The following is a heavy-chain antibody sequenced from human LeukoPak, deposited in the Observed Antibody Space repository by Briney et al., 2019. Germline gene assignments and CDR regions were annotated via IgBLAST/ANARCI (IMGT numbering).Heavy chain of an antibody. V-gene: IGHV4-4*02. CDR2: IYHSGST. CDR1: GGSISSSNW. CDR3: ATVDTAMAHLQTGFDP. Sequence: ASETLSLTCAVSGGSISSSNWWSWVRQPPGKGLEWIGEIYHSGSTNYNPSLKSRVTISVDKSKNQFSLKLSSVTAADTAVYYCATVDTAMAHLQTGFDPWGQGTLVTVSS. J-gene: IGHJ5*02. D-gene: IGHD5-18*01.